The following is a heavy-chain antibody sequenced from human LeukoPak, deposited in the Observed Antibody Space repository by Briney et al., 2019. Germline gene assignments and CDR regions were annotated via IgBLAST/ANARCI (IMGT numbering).Heavy chain of an antibody. J-gene: IGHJ4*02. CDR2: IYYSGST. CDR1: GGSISSYY. V-gene: IGHV4-59*01. Sequence: SETLSLTCTVSGGSISSYYWSWIRQPPGKGLEWIGYIYYSGSTNYNPSLESRVTISVDTSKNQFSLKLSSVTAADTAVYYCARGRYYYDYWGQGTLVTVSS. D-gene: IGHD1-14*01. CDR3: ARGRYYYDY.